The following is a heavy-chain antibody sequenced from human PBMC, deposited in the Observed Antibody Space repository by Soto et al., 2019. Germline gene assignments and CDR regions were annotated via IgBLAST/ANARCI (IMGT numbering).Heavy chain of an antibody. CDR3: VKPPVITASYYYYDMDV. J-gene: IGHJ6*02. CDR2: ISGSGIST. D-gene: IGHD4-4*01. CDR1: GFTFSTYP. V-gene: IGHV3-23*01. Sequence: GGSLRLSCAASGFTFSTYPMSWVRQAPGKGLEWVSGISGSGISTYYTDSVKGRFTISRDNSKNTVFLQMNSLRDEDTAVYYCVKPPVITASYYYYDMDVWGQGTTVTVSS.